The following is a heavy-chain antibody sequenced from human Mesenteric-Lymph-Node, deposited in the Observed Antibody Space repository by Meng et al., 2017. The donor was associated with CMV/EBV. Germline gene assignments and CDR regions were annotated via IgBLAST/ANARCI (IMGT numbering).Heavy chain of an antibody. V-gene: IGHV4-59*01. CDR3: ARVGPRITIFGVVPRGQKNWFDP. CDR1: GGSINSYY. J-gene: IGHJ5*02. CDR2: IYYSGST. D-gene: IGHD3-3*01. Sequence: SETLSLTCTVSGGSINSYYWSWIRQPPGKGLEWIGYIYYSGSTDYNPSLKSRVTISVDRSKNQFSLNLTSVTAADTAVYYCARVGPRITIFGVVPRGQKNWFDPWGQGTLVTVSS.